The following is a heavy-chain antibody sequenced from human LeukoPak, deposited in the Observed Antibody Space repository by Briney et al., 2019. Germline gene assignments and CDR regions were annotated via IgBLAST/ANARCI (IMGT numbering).Heavy chain of an antibody. V-gene: IGHV4-59*01. CDR1: GGSFSGYY. Sequence: SETLSLTCAVYGGSFSGYYWSWIRQPPGKGLEWLGYIYYSGSANYNPSLKSRVTISVDTSKNQFSLKLRSVTAADTALYYCARGSGWYLPWGQGTLVTVSS. J-gene: IGHJ5*02. CDR2: IYYSGSA. D-gene: IGHD6-19*01. CDR3: ARGSGWYLP.